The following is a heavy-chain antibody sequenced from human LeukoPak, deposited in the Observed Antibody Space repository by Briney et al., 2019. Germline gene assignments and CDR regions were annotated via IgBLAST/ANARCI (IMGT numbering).Heavy chain of an antibody. CDR3: VRDKKCGSFDY. J-gene: IGHJ4*02. Sequence: GGSLRLSCAASGFTFSDYDMNWVRQAPGKGLEWVSYITARSNTIYYEDSMKGRFTISRNNADNSLYLQMNSLRADDTAVYYCVRDKKCGSFDYWGQGTLVTVSS. CDR2: ITARSNTI. CDR1: GFTFSDYD. V-gene: IGHV3-48*04. D-gene: IGHD2-21*01.